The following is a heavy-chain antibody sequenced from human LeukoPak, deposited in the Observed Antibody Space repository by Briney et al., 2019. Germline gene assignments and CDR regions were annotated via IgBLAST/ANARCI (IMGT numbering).Heavy chain of an antibody. Sequence: GGSLRLSCAASRCTHSHAWRSGVRQAPGKGLEWVGHIKSKTDGGTTDYAAPVKGRFTISRDDSKNTLYLQMNSLKTEDTAVYYCTPGAPVIQLLFNYWGQGTLVTVSS. J-gene: IGHJ4*02. V-gene: IGHV3-15*01. CDR1: RCTHSHAW. CDR3: TPGAPVIQLLFNY. D-gene: IGHD5-18*01. CDR2: IKSKTDGGTT.